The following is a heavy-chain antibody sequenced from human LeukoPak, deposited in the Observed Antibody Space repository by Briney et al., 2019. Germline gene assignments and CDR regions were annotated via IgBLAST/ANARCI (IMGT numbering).Heavy chain of an antibody. CDR1: GFAFDTYT. CDR3: ARGGAVAGRFDP. V-gene: IGHV3-7*01. D-gene: IGHD6-19*01. Sequence: GGSLRLSCAASGFAFDTYTMSWVRQAPGKGLEWVAKMHEDGTDINYVDSVRGRFTISRDNAKDSLYLQMNSLRADDTAVYYCARGGAVAGRFDPWGQGTQVTVSS. J-gene: IGHJ5*02. CDR2: MHEDGTDI.